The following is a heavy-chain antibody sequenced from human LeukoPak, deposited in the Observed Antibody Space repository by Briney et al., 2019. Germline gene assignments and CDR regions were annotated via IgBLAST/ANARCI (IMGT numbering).Heavy chain of an antibody. CDR1: GYAFTTYY. V-gene: IGHV1-46*01. Sequence: ASVKVSCKASGYAFTTYYLHWVRQAPGQGLEWMGIINPTGGSATYSQKFQGRVTMNRDTSRSTVYMEMSSLRSEDTALYYCARGGPGRDGYNYAFDFWGQGTLVTVSA. CDR2: INPTGGSA. D-gene: IGHD5-12*01. CDR3: ARGGPGRDGYNYAFDF. J-gene: IGHJ4*02.